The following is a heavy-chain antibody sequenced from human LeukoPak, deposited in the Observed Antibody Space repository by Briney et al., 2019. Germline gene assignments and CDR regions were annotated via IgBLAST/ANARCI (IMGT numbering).Heavy chain of an antibody. CDR2: MNPNSGNT. CDR1: GYTFTSYD. CDR3: ARAPEWGKANYYYYMDV. D-gene: IGHD1-26*01. J-gene: IGHJ6*03. V-gene: IGHV1-8*01. Sequence: ASVNLSCKASGYTFTSYDINWVRHATGQGLGLMGWMNPNSGNTGYAQKFQGRVTMTRNTSISTAYMELSSLRSEDTAVYYCARAPEWGKANYYYYMDVWGKGTTVTVS.